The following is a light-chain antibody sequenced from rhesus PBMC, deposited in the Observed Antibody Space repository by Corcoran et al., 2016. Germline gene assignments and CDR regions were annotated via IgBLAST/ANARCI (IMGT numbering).Light chain of an antibody. CDR2: DVI. Sequence: QSTLTQPPSVSKSLGQSVTISCTGSSSDIGGYTDVSWYQQHPATAPRLLIYDVIKRPSGVPDRFSGSKSGNTASLTISGLQAEDEADYYCSSYAGSNTYVFGSGTKMTVL. CDR1: SSDIGGYTD. V-gene: IGLV2-32*02. J-gene: IGLJ6*01. CDR3: SSYAGSNTYV.